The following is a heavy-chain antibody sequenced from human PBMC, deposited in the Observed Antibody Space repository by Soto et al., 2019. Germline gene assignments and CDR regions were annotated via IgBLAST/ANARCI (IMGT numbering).Heavy chain of an antibody. J-gene: IGHJ5*01. CDR2: INHSGST. V-gene: IGHV4-34*01. Sequence: SETLSLTCAVYGGSFSGYYWNWIRQPPGKGLEWIGEINHSGSTNYNPSLKSRVTISVDKSKNHFSLKLSSVTAADTAVYYCARQPRNTIVGPAVGFDSWGQGTLVTVSS. D-gene: IGHD1-26*01. CDR3: ARQPRNTIVGPAVGFDS. CDR1: GGSFSGYY.